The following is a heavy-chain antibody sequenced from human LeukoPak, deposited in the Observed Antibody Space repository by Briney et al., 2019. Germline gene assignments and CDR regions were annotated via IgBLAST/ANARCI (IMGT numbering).Heavy chain of an antibody. CDR1: GGSISSYY. J-gene: IGHJ4*02. D-gene: IGHD2-21*01. Sequence: PSETLSLTCTVSGGSISSYYWSWIRQPPGKGLEWIGYIYYSGSTNYNPSLKSRVTISVDTSKNQFSLKLSSVTAADTAVYYCARLRVKEAFDYWGQGTLVSVSS. CDR2: IYYSGST. V-gene: IGHV4-59*08. CDR3: ARLRVKEAFDY.